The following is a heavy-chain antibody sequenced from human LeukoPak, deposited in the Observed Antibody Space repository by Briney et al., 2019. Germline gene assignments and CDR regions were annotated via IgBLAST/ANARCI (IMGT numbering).Heavy chain of an antibody. CDR3: ARVRDYYGSGSYFDY. CDR2: INHSGST. D-gene: IGHD3-10*01. CDR1: GGSFSGYY. V-gene: IGHV4-34*01. J-gene: IGHJ4*02. Sequence: PSETLSLTCAVYGGSFSGYYWSWIRQPPGKGLEWIGEINHSGSTNYNPSLKSRVTISVDTSKYQFSLKLSSVTAADTAVYYCARVRDYYGSGSYFDYWGQGTLVTVSS.